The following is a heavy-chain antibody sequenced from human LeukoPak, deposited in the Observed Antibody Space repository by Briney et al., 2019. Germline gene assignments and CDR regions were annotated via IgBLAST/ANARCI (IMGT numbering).Heavy chain of an antibody. CDR2: VSSDGSST. CDR3: ARDRGISAYVEY. V-gene: IGHV3-74*01. CDR1: GFTFSSYW. Sequence: GGSLRLSCAASGFTFSSYWMHWVRQAPGKGLVWVSRVSSDGSSTTYADSVKGRFTISRDNAKNTLYLQMNSLRAEDTAVYYCARDRGISAYVEYWGQGTPVTVSS. D-gene: IGHD2-15*01. J-gene: IGHJ4*02.